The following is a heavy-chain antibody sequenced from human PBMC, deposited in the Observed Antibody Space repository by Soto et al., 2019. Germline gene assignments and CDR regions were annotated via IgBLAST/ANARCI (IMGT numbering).Heavy chain of an antibody. D-gene: IGHD4-4*01. Sequence: PGGSLRLSWAASGVTFSSYSMNWVRQAPGKGLEWVSSISSSSSYIYYADSVKGRFTISRDNSKNTLYLQMNSLRAEDTAVYYCAKDRLWMTTRRVDYYMDVWGKGTTVTVSS. J-gene: IGHJ6*03. V-gene: IGHV3-21*01. CDR3: AKDRLWMTTRRVDYYMDV. CDR1: GVTFSSYS. CDR2: ISSSSSYI.